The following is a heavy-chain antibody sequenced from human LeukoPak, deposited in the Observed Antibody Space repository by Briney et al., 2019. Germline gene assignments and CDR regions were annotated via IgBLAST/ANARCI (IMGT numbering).Heavy chain of an antibody. V-gene: IGHV3-74*01. CDR2: INSDGSST. CDR1: GFTFSSYW. Sequence: GGSLRLSCAASGFTFSSYWMHWVRQAPGKGLVWVSRINSDGSSTSYADSVKGRFTISRDNAKNTLYLQMNSLRAEDTAVYYCARRSGYCTNGVCYNAFDIWGQGTMVTVSS. J-gene: IGHJ3*02. CDR3: ARRSGYCTNGVCYNAFDI. D-gene: IGHD2-8*01.